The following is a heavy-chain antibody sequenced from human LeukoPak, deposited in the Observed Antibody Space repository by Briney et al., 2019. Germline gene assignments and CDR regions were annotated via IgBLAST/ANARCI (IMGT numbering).Heavy chain of an antibody. J-gene: IGHJ4*02. CDR1: GFTFSSYS. CDR2: ISSSSSYI. CDR3: ARDLGPNPSNFDY. V-gene: IGHV3-21*01. Sequence: GGSLRLSCAASGFTFSSYSMNWVRQAPGKGLEWVSSISSSSSYIYYADSVKGRFTISRDNAKNSPYLQMNSLRAEDTAVYYCARDLGPNPSNFDYWGQGTLVTVSS.